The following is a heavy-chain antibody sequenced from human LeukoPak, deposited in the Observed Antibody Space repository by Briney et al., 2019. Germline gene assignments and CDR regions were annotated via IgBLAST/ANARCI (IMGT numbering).Heavy chain of an antibody. CDR3: ARPGYSGSYYSYFDY. J-gene: IGHJ4*02. Sequence: ASVKVSCKASAYTFTSYGISWVRQAPGQGLEWMGWISAYNGNTNYAQKLQGRVTMTTDTSTSTAYMELRSLRSDDTAVYYCARPGYSGSYYSYFDYWGQGTLVTVSS. D-gene: IGHD1-26*01. CDR1: AYTFTSYG. V-gene: IGHV1-18*01. CDR2: ISAYNGNT.